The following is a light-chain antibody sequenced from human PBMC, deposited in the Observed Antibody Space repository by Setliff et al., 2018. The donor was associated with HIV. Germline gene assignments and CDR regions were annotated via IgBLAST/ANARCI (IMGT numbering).Light chain of an antibody. Sequence: QAVVTQEPSLTVSPGGTVTLTCGSSTGAVTSGHYPYWFQQKPGQAPRTLIYDTSNKHSWTPARFSGSRLGGKAALTLSGAQPEDEAAYYCFLSYSGARRVFGGGTKATV. CDR1: TGAVTSGHY. CDR3: FLSYSGARRV. J-gene: IGLJ3*02. V-gene: IGLV7-46*01. CDR2: DTS.